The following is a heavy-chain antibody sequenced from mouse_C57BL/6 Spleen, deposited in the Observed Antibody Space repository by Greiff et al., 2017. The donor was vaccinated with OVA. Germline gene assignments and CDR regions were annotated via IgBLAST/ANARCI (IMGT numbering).Heavy chain of an antibody. CDR3: ARDGLRRHYAMDY. D-gene: IGHD2-4*01. CDR1: GYTFTDYN. J-gene: IGHJ4*01. Sequence: VQLQQSGPELVKPGASVKIPCKASGYTFTDYNMDWVKQSHGKSLEWIGDINPNNGGTIYNQKFKGKATLTVDKSSSTAYMELRSLTSEYTAVYYCARDGLRRHYAMDYWGQGTSVTVSS. CDR2: INPNNGGT. V-gene: IGHV1-18*01.